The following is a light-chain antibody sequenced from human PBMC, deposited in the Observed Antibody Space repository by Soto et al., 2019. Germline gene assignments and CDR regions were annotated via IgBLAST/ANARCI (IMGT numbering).Light chain of an antibody. Sequence: DIQMTQSPSTLSASVGDRVTITCRASQSISNWLAWYQQKPGKAPKLLIYGASSLESGVPSRFSGSGSGTEFTLTISSLQSDDFATYYCQQYNNYWTFGQGTKVEIK. CDR2: GAS. CDR3: QQYNNYWT. CDR1: QSISNW. V-gene: IGKV1-5*01. J-gene: IGKJ1*01.